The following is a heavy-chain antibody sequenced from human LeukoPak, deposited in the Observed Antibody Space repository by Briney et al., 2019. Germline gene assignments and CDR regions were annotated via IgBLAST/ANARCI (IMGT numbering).Heavy chain of an antibody. Sequence: GGSLRLSCAASGFTVSSNYMSWVRQAPGKGLEWVSVIYSGGSTYYADSVKGRFTISRDNSKNTLYLQMNSLRAEDTAVYYCASGLYSSSWFAPEYWGQGTLVTVSS. CDR3: ASGLYSSSWFAPEY. V-gene: IGHV3-53*01. CDR1: GFTVSSNY. CDR2: IYSGGST. D-gene: IGHD6-13*01. J-gene: IGHJ4*02.